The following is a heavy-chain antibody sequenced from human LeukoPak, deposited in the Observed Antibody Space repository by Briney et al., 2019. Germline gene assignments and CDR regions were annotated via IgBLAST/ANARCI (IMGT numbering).Heavy chain of an antibody. D-gene: IGHD2-2*01. CDR3: ARETLSTHAFDI. J-gene: IGHJ3*02. Sequence: SPSETLSLTCTVSGDSSSSDVYYWTWIRQRPGKRLEWIGYISNSGSTHYSPSLRSRVTISVDTSKNHFSLKLSSVTAADTAVYYCARETLSTHAFDIWGQGTMVTVSS. CDR2: ISNSGST. V-gene: IGHV4-31*03. CDR1: GDSSSSDVYY.